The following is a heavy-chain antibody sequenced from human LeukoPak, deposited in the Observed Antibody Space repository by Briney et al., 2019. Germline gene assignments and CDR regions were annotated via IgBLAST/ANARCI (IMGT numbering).Heavy chain of an antibody. Sequence: ETLSLTCTVSGGSISSYYWSWIRQPPGKGLEWIGYIYYSGSTNYNPSLKSRVTMSVDTSKNQFSLKLSSVTAADTAVYYCAREAPAVALDYWGQGTLVTVSS. CDR1: GGSISSYY. V-gene: IGHV4-59*12. CDR3: AREAPAVALDY. CDR2: IYYSGST. J-gene: IGHJ4*02. D-gene: IGHD6-19*01.